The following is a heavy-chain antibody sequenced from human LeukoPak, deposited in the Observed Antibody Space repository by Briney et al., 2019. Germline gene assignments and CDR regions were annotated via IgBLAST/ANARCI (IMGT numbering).Heavy chain of an antibody. Sequence: SETLSLTCTVSGGSISSYYWSWIRQPPGKGLEWVGYIYYSGSTNYNPSLKSRVTISVDTSKNQFSLKLSSVTAADTAVYYCARAAKDSSGYHDAFDIWGQGTMVTVS. CDR1: GGSISSYY. CDR3: ARAAKDSSGYHDAFDI. J-gene: IGHJ3*02. CDR2: IYYSGST. D-gene: IGHD3-22*01. V-gene: IGHV4-59*01.